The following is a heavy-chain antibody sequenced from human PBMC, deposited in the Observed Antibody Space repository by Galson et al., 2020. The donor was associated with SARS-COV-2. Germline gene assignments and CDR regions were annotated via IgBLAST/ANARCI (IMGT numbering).Heavy chain of an antibody. CDR2: ISHDGDKK. D-gene: IGHD6-19*01. V-gene: IGHV3-30-3*01. J-gene: IGHJ4*02. CDR1: GFIFSGYA. CDR3: ARAGSGWLNFDY. Sequence: GESLKISCAASGFIFSGYAMHWVRQAPGKGLEWVAVISHDGDKKFFGDSVKGRFTISRDNSKNMVYLQMNSLGGDDTAVYYCARAGSGWLNFDYWGQGTLVTVTA.